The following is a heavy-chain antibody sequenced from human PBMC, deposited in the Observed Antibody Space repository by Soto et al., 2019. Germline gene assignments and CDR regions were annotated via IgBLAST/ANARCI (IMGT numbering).Heavy chain of an antibody. J-gene: IGHJ1*01. V-gene: IGHV4-39*01. Sequence: QLQLQESGPGLVKPSETLSLTCTVSGGSISSSSYYWGWIRQPPGKGLEWIGSIYYSGSTYYNPSLTSRVTISVDTSKNQFSLKLSSVTAADTAVYYCARQARDGYNPGHFQHWGQGTLVTVSS. CDR2: IYYSGST. CDR3: ARQARDGYNPGHFQH. D-gene: IGHD5-12*01. CDR1: GGSISSSSYY.